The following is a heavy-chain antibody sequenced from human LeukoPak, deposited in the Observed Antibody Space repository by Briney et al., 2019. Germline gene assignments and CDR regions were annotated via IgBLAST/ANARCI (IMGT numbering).Heavy chain of an antibody. D-gene: IGHD6-19*01. CDR1: GYTFTSYD. V-gene: IGHV1-8*01. Sequence: GASVKVSCKASGYTFTSYDINWVRQATGHGLEWMGWMNPNSGNTGYAQKFQGRVTMTRNTSISTAYMELSSLRSEDTAVYYCASGYSSGWFPFDYWGQGTLVTVSS. CDR3: ASGYSSGWFPFDY. J-gene: IGHJ4*02. CDR2: MNPNSGNT.